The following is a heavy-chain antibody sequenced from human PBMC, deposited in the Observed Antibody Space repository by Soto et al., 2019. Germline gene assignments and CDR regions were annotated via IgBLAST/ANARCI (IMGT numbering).Heavy chain of an antibody. Sequence: SETLSLTCTVSGGSISSGGYYWSWIRQHPGKGLEWMGYIYYSGSTYYNPSLKSRVTISVDTSKNQFSLKLSSVTAADTAVYYCARDSIAAAGTRAFDIWGQGTMVTVSS. J-gene: IGHJ3*02. CDR2: IYYSGST. CDR1: GGSISSGGYY. D-gene: IGHD6-13*01. V-gene: IGHV4-31*03. CDR3: ARDSIAAAGTRAFDI.